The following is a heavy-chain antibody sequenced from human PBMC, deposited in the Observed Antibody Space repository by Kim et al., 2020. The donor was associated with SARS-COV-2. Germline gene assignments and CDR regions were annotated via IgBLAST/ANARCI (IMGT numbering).Heavy chain of an antibody. Sequence: GGSLRLSCATSGFVFNTYWMSWVRQAPGKGLEWVATMKLDEGQMYYVDSVKGRFTISGDNAGNSLYLQMNRLRVEDTAVYYCARVRPGDCSKGGCFPNDSWGRGTLVTVSS. V-gene: IGHV3-7*03. CDR3: ARVRPGDCSKGGCFPNDS. CDR1: GFVFNTYW. CDR2: MKLDEGQM. J-gene: IGHJ4*02. D-gene: IGHD2-15*01.